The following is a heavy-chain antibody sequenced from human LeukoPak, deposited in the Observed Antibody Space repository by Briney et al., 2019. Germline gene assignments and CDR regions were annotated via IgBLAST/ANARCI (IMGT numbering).Heavy chain of an antibody. CDR1: GYTFNTYG. CDR2: ISGYNGKT. J-gene: IGHJ4*02. V-gene: IGHV1-18*01. CDR3: AREPHTMVRGVIINYFDY. Sequence: ASVKVSCKASGYTFNTYGITWVRQAPGQGLEWMGWISGYNGKTKYAQKLQDRVTMTTDTSTTTAYMELRSLRSDDTAVYYCAREPHTMVRGVIINYFDYWGQGTLVTVSS. D-gene: IGHD3-10*01.